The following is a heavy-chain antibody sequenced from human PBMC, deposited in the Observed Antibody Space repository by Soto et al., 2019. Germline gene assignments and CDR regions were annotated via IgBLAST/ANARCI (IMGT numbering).Heavy chain of an antibody. J-gene: IGHJ6*03. D-gene: IGHD4-4*01. CDR1: GGTFTSYT. CDR3: ARTGDYSNYRSNMDV. CDR2: IIPILGIA. V-gene: IGHV1-69*02. Sequence: AASVKVSCKASGGTFTSYTISWVRQAPGQGLEWMGRIIPILGIADYAQKFQGRVTITADKSTSTAYMELSSLRSEDTAVYYCARTGDYSNYRSNMDVWGKGTTVTVSS.